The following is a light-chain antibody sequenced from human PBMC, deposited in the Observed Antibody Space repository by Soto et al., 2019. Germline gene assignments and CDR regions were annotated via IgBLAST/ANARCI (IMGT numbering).Light chain of an antibody. CDR1: QSVSNNY. J-gene: IGKJ1*01. CDR3: QQYGSSPWT. V-gene: IGKV3-20*01. Sequence: EIVLTQSPGTLSLSPGERATLSCRASQSVSNNYLAWYQQKPGQAPRLLIYGASTRATGIPARFSASGSGTDFTLTISRLEPEDFAVYYCQQYGSSPWTFGQGTKVDIK. CDR2: GAS.